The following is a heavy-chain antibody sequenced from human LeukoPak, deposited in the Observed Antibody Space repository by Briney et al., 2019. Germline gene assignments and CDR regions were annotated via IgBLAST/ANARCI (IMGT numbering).Heavy chain of an antibody. J-gene: IGHJ3*02. D-gene: IGHD6-13*01. CDR3: ARSGSKNSSSWYDAFDT. V-gene: IGHV3-7*01. Sequence: GGSLRLSCAASGFTFSSYWMSWVRQAPGKGLEWVANIKQDGSEKYYVDSVKGRFTISRDNAKNSLYLQMNSLRAEDTAVYYCARSGSKNSSSWYDAFDTWGQGTMVTVSS. CDR1: GFTFSSYW. CDR2: IKQDGSEK.